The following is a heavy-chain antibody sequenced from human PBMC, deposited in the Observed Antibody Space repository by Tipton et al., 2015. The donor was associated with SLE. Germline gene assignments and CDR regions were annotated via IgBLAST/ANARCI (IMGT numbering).Heavy chain of an antibody. J-gene: IGHJ4*02. D-gene: IGHD6-6*01. CDR2: THYSGST. Sequence: TLSLTCTVSGGSISSYYWSWIRQPPGKGLEWIAYTHYSGSTNYNPSLKSRVTISVDTSKNQFSLKLSSVTAADTAVYYCARGDSSPWYFDYWGQGMLVTVSS. V-gene: IGHV4-59*08. CDR3: ARGDSSPWYFDY. CDR1: GGSISSYY.